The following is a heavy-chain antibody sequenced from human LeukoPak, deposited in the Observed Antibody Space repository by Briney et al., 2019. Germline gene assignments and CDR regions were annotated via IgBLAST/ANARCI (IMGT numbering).Heavy chain of an antibody. D-gene: IGHD3-10*01. J-gene: IGHJ6*02. CDR1: GFTFCSYS. CDR3: ARTPVGTMVRGGLYYYGMDV. V-gene: IGHV3-21*01. CDR2: ISSSSSYI. Sequence: GGSLRLSCAASGFTFCSYSMNWVRQAPGKGLEWVSSISSSSSYIYYADSVKGRFTISRDNAKNSLYLQMNSLRAEDTAVYYCARTPVGTMVRGGLYYYGMDVWGQGTTVTVSS.